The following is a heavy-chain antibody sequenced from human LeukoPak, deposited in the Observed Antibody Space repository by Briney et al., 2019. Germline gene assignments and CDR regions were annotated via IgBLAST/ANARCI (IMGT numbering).Heavy chain of an antibody. Sequence: PGGSLRLSCAASGFTFSSYGMHWVRQAPGKGLEWVAFIRYDGSNKYYADSVKGRFTISRDNSKNTLYLQMNSLRAEDTAVYYCASLIAARLYYFDYWGQGTLVTVSS. V-gene: IGHV3-30*02. CDR2: IRYDGSNK. CDR3: ASLIAARLYYFDY. CDR1: GFTFSSYG. D-gene: IGHD6-6*01. J-gene: IGHJ4*02.